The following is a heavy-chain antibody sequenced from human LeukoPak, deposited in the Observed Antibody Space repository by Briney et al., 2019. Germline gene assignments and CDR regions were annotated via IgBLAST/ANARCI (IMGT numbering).Heavy chain of an antibody. CDR2: ISWNSGSI. J-gene: IGHJ6*01. D-gene: IGHD6-13*01. CDR1: GFTFDDYA. Sequence: GGSLRLSCAASGFTFDDYAMHWVRQAPGKGLEWVSGISWNSGSIGYADSVKGRFPSSRDNAKNSLYLQMNSLRAEDTALYYCAKDSIVAAAGLPYNYYGMDVWGQRTTVTVSS. V-gene: IGHV3-9*01. CDR3: AKDSIVAAAGLPYNYYGMDV.